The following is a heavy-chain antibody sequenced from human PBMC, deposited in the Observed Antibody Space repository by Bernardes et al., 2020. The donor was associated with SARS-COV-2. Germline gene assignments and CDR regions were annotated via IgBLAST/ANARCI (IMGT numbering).Heavy chain of an antibody. V-gene: IGHV3-53*01. CDR2: IYSGGST. D-gene: IGHD3-16*01. J-gene: IGHJ6*02. CDR3: ARRDGDGMDV. Sequence: GGSLRLSRAASGFTVSSNYMSWVRQAPGKGLEWVSVIYSGGSTYYADSVKGRFTISRDNAKNSLYLQMNILRAEDTAVYYCARRDGDGMDVWGQGTTVTVSS. CDR1: GFTVSSNY.